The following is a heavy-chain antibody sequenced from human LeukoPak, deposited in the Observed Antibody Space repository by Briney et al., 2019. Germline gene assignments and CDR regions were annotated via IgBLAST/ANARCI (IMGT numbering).Heavy chain of an antibody. J-gene: IGHJ4*02. V-gene: IGHV3-21*01. D-gene: IGHD5-12*01. Sequence: PGVSLRLSCAASGFTFSSYSMNWARQAPGKGLEWVSSISSSSSYIYYADSVKGRFTISRDNAKNSLYLQMNSLRAEDTAVYYCAREGHSGYDPMGYWGQGTLVTVSS. CDR3: AREGHSGYDPMGY. CDR1: GFTFSSYS. CDR2: ISSSSSYI.